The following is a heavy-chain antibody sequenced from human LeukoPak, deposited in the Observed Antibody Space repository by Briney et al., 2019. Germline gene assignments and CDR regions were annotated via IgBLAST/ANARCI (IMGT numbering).Heavy chain of an antibody. J-gene: IGHJ4*02. Sequence: SETLSLTCTVSGGSASSGSYYWSWIRQPPGKGLEWIGYIYYSGSTNYNPSLKSRVTISVDTSKNQFSLKLSSVTAADTAVYYCARAIWYYGSGRSYYFDYWGQGTLVTVSS. V-gene: IGHV4-61*01. CDR1: GGSASSGSYY. CDR2: IYYSGST. CDR3: ARAIWYYGSGRSYYFDY. D-gene: IGHD3-10*01.